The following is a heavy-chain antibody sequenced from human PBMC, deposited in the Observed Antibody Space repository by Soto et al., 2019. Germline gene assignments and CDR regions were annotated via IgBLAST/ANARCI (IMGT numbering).Heavy chain of an antibody. CDR3: ARDNGMAGSFDP. CDR1: GFTFSRYS. V-gene: IGHV3-48*02. J-gene: IGHJ5*02. CDR2: ITSSSSTI. D-gene: IGHD2-8*01. Sequence: LRLSCAASGFTFSRYSMNWVRQAPGKGLEWISYITSSSSTIYYADSVKGRFTISRDNAKNSLYLQMNSLRDEDTAMYYCARDNGMAGSFDPWGQGTLGTVSS.